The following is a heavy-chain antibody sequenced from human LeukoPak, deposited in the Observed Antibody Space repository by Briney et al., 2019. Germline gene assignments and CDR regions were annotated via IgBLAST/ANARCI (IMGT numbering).Heavy chain of an antibody. J-gene: IGHJ5*02. CDR3: ARAGVVVDNWFDP. D-gene: IGHD2-15*01. V-gene: IGHV1-46*01. CDR2: INPTSGST. CDR1: GYTFTTYY. Sequence: GASVKVSCKASGYTFTTYYIHWVRQAPGEGLEWMGIINPTSGSTSYAQKFQGRVTMTRDMSTTTAYMELRSLTSDDTAVYYCARAGVVVDNWFDPWGQGTLVTVSS.